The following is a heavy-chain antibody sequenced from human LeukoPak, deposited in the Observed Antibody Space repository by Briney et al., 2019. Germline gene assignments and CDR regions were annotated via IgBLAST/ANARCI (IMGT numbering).Heavy chain of an antibody. CDR1: GFMFSSYA. Sequence: GRSLRLSCAASGFMFSSYAMHWVRQAPGKGLEWVANINQNGGEKYYVDSVKGRFTISRDNGKNSLYLQMNSLRAEDTAVYYCARYRHLGYWGQGTLVTVSS. CDR2: INQNGGEK. J-gene: IGHJ4*02. V-gene: IGHV3-7*01. CDR3: ARYRHLGY.